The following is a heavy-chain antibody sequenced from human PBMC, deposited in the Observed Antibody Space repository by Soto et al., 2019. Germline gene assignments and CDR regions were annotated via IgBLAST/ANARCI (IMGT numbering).Heavy chain of an antibody. CDR3: ARGAPDYDFWSGLSDYYYYYGMDV. Sequence: GGSLRLSCAASGSTFSSYSMNWVRQAPGKGLEWVSSISSSSSYIYYADSVKGRFTISRDNAKNSLYLQMNSLRAEDTAVYYCARGAPDYDFWSGLSDYYYYYGMDVWGQGTTVTVSS. J-gene: IGHJ6*02. CDR2: ISSSSSYI. V-gene: IGHV3-21*01. CDR1: GSTFSSYS. D-gene: IGHD3-3*01.